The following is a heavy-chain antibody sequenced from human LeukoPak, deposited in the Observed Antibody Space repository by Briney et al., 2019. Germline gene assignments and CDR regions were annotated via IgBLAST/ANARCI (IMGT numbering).Heavy chain of an antibody. D-gene: IGHD2-2*01. CDR2: IIPIFGTA. J-gene: IGHJ4*02. CDR3: ATAFSGFCSMTSCPGYY. Sequence: SVKVSCKASGGTFSGYAISWVRQAPAQGLEWMGGIIPIFGTANYAQKFQGRVTITTDESTSTAYMELSSLRSEDTAVYYCATAFSGFCSMTSCPGYYWGQGTLVTVSS. V-gene: IGHV1-69*05. CDR1: GGTFSGYA.